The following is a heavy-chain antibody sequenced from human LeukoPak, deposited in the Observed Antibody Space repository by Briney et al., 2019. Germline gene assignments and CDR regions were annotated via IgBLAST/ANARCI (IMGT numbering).Heavy chain of an antibody. D-gene: IGHD1-1*01. J-gene: IGHJ4*02. V-gene: IGHV4-61*02. CDR3: ARYTQGPFDY. CDR2: IYTSGST. Sequence: TLSLTCTVSGVSISSGSYYWRWIRQPAGKGLEWIGRIYTSGSTNYNPSLKSRVTISVDTSKNQFSLKLSSVTAADTAVYYCARYTQGPFDYWGQGTLVTVSS. CDR1: GVSISSGSYY.